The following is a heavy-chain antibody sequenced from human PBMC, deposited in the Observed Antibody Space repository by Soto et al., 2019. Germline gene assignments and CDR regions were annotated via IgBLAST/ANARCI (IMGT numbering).Heavy chain of an antibody. CDR1: GGSISSGGYS. Sequence: QLQLQESGSGLVKPSQTLSLTCAVSGGSISSGGYSCNWIRQPPGKGLVWIWYIYHSGSTYYNPSLKSRVTISVDRSKNQFSLKLSSVTAADTAVYYCARGMTTVTTFDYWGQGTLVTVSS. CDR2: IYHSGST. CDR3: ARGMTTVTTFDY. D-gene: IGHD4-17*01. J-gene: IGHJ4*02. V-gene: IGHV4-30-2*01.